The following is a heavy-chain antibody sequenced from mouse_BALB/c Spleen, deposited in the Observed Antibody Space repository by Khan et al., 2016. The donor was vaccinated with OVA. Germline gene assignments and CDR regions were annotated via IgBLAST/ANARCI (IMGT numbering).Heavy chain of an antibody. D-gene: IGHD1-1*01. CDR2: INPCGGGS. CDR3: ARRGSSSWFAY. CDR1: GFSFTSYY. Sequence: EVELVESGPDLMKPGASLKISCKASGFSFTSYYIHWVRQTPGKRLEWIGYINPCGGGSNYTEKFNVKSTMTVDKATNKLYMHLSSLTSEDSAVYYCARRGSSSWFAYWGQGTLVTVSA. V-gene: IGHV1-31*01. J-gene: IGHJ3*01.